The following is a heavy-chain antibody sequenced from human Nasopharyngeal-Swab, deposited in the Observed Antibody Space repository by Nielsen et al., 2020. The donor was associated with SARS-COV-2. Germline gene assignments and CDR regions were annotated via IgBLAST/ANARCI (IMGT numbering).Heavy chain of an antibody. CDR1: GGSISSGGYF. CDR3: TRGVNGYDDILTGFYRDYYYYMDV. J-gene: IGHJ6*02. D-gene: IGHD3-9*01. CDR2: IYSSGNA. V-gene: IGHV4-61*02. Sequence: SETLSLTCTVSGGSISSGGYFWSWVRRPAGKGLEWIGRIYSSGNANYNPSLKSRVIMSLDTSINQFSLKLSSVIAADTAVYYCTRGVNGYDDILTGFYRDYYYYMDVWGQGTPVTVSS.